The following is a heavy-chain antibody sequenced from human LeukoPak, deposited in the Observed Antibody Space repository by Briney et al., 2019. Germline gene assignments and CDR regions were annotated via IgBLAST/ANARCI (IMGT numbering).Heavy chain of an antibody. J-gene: IGHJ5*02. V-gene: IGHV3-33*01. CDR1: GFTFSSYG. CDR2: IWYDGSNK. Sequence: GGSLRLFCAASGFTFSSYGMHWVRQAPGKGLEGVAVIWYDGSNKYYADSVKGRFTISRDNSKNTLYLQMNSLRAEDTAVYYCARSGIAAAGRFGWFDPWGQGTLVTVSS. D-gene: IGHD6-13*01. CDR3: ARSGIAAAGRFGWFDP.